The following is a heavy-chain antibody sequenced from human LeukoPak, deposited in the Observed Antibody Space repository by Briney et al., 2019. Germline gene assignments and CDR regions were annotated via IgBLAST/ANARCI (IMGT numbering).Heavy chain of an antibody. V-gene: IGHV1-46*01. CDR3: AGKEGTYYYGSGRRYNWFDP. D-gene: IGHD3-10*01. J-gene: IGHJ5*02. CDR2: INPSGGST. Sequence: ASVKVSCKASGYTFTSYYMHWVRQAPGQGLEWMGIINPSGGSTSYAQKFQGRVTMTRDTSTSTVYMELSSLRTEDTAVYYCAGKEGTYYYGSGRRYNWFDPWGQGTLVTVSS. CDR1: GYTFTSYY.